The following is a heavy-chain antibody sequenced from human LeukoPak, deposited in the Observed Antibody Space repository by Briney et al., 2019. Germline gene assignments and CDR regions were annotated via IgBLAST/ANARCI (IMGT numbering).Heavy chain of an antibody. CDR3: ARDISSGYYDAFDI. J-gene: IGHJ3*02. CDR2: ISDDGINK. D-gene: IGHD3-22*01. Sequence: GRSLRLSCAASGFTFSSYVMHWVRQAPGKGLEWVAVISDDGINKYYADSVKGRFTISRDNSKSALYLQMNSLRAEDTAVYYCARDISSGYYDAFDIWGQGTMVTVSS. CDR1: GFTFSSYV. V-gene: IGHV3-30*14.